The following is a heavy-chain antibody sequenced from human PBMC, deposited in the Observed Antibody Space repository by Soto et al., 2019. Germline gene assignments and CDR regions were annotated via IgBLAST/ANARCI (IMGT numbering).Heavy chain of an antibody. CDR3: ARDPYCSGGTCSYYHYGMDV. V-gene: IGHV3-48*02. CDR2: ISSSSRSI. CDR1: GFTLSSYS. Sequence: EVQLVESGGGLVQPGGSLRLSCAVSGFTLSSYSMNWVRQAPGKGLEWISYISSSSRSIYYADSVKGRFTISRDNAENSVYLQMNSLRDEDTAVYYCARDPYCSGGTCSYYHYGMDVW. J-gene: IGHJ6*01. D-gene: IGHD2-15*01.